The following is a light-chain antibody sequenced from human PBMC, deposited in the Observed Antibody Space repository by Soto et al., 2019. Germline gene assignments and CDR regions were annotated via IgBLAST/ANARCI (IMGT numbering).Light chain of an antibody. CDR2: ETS. Sequence: EIVLTQSPASLSLSAGERVTLSCRASQSVDTMVAWYQQQVGRTPRLLIYETSNRATGVPGRFSGRGSGTDFTITISRLELEDFSVYFCQGRTDWATFKYTFGQGTKQEV. V-gene: IGKV3-11*01. J-gene: IGKJ2*01. CDR1: QSVDTM. CDR3: QGRTDWATFKYT.